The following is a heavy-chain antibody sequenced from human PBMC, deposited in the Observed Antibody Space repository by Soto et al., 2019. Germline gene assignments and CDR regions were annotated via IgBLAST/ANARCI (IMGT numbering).Heavy chain of an antibody. Sequence: QVQLVESGGGVVQPGRSLGLSCAASGFTFSSYGMHWVRQAPGKGLEWLAIIWYDGSKEDYADSVKGRFTISRDNSKNTLYLQMNSLRTDDTAVYYCVRDLGNDSDYWGQGTLVTVSS. CDR1: GFTFSSYG. D-gene: IGHD1-1*01. CDR2: IWYDGSKE. CDR3: VRDLGNDSDY. V-gene: IGHV3-33*01. J-gene: IGHJ4*02.